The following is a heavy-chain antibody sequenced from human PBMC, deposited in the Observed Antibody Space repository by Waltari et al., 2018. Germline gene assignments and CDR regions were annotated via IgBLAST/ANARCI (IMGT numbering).Heavy chain of an antibody. D-gene: IGHD5-12*01. J-gene: IGHJ3*01. V-gene: IGHV4-39*01. Sequence: QMQLQESGPRLVRPTETLSLICRVSGVSITNNRHYWAWFRQSPGQGLEWIGTVSYSGTTYISPSLKSRVSVSRDTSKNQVSLILGSVTAADMAVYYCATYIGASVGTAAFDVWGQGTMVTVSS. CDR2: VSYSGTT. CDR1: GVSITNNRHY. CDR3: ATYIGASVGTAAFDV.